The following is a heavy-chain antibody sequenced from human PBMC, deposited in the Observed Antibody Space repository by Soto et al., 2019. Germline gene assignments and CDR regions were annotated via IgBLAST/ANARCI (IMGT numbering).Heavy chain of an antibody. CDR1: GFTLSAYD. V-gene: IGHV3-13*05. J-gene: IGHJ6*02. D-gene: IGHD2-15*01. CDR3: ARAYSGRLPRRADYYYAMDV. CDR2: LGAADDP. Sequence: GGSLSLSCAASGFTLSAYDMHWVRQAEGKGLDWVSALGAADDPYYLVSVKGRFTISRENAKNSLYLQMNNLRAGDTAVYYCARAYSGRLPRRADYYYAMDVWGQGTTVTVSS.